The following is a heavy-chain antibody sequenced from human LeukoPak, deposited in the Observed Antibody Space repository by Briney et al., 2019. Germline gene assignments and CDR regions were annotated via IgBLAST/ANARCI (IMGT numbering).Heavy chain of an antibody. D-gene: IGHD6-19*01. CDR3: AGGDRNGWYFYY. Sequence: GGSLRLSCAVSGFIFDDYGMSWVRQVPGKGLVWVSGINLSGSMTGYADSVKGRFTISRDNAKNSLYLQMSSLRAEDTALYLCAGGDRNGWYFYYWGQGTLVTVSS. J-gene: IGHJ4*02. CDR1: GFIFDDYG. CDR2: INLSGSMT. V-gene: IGHV3-20*01.